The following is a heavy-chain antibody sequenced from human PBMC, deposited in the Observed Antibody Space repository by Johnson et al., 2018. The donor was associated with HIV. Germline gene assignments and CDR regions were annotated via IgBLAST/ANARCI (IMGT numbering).Heavy chain of an antibody. CDR1: GFTFSYYG. CDR3: AKDRQFLEWYDAFDI. V-gene: IGHV3-30-3*01. CDR2: ISFDGSIK. Sequence: QMLLVESGGVVVQPGGSLRLSCAASGFTFSYYGIHWVRQAPGKGLEWVAVISFDGSIKDYADSVKGRFTISRDNSKNTLYLQMNSLRTEDTAVYYCAKDRQFLEWYDAFDIWGQGTMVTVSS. J-gene: IGHJ3*02. D-gene: IGHD3-3*01.